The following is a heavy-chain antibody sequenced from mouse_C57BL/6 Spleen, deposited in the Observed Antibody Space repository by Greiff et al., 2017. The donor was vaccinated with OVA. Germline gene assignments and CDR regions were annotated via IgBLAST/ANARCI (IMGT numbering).Heavy chain of an antibody. CDR1: GYTFTSYG. D-gene: IGHD1-1*01. J-gene: IGHJ1*03. Sequence: VQLQQSGAELARPGASVKLSCKASGYTFTSYGISWVKQRTGQGLEWIGEIYPRSGNTYYNEKFKGKATLTADKSSSTAYMELRSLTSEDSAVYFCARLYYYGSSWYFDVWGTGTTVTVSS. V-gene: IGHV1-81*01. CDR3: ARLYYYGSSWYFDV. CDR2: IYPRSGNT.